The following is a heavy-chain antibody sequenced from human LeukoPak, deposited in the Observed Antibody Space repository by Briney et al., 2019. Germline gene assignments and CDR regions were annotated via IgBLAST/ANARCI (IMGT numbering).Heavy chain of an antibody. D-gene: IGHD3-3*01. CDR1: GFIFSNYD. Sequence: PGGSLRLSCAASGFIFSNYDMNWVRQAPGKGLEWISYISSSNTTVYYADSVKGRFTISRDNAKNSLYPQMSSLRVEDTAVYYCARGSGRITIFGVPYWGRGTLVTVSS. CDR2: ISSSNTTV. J-gene: IGHJ4*02. CDR3: ARGSGRITIFGVPY. V-gene: IGHV3-48*01.